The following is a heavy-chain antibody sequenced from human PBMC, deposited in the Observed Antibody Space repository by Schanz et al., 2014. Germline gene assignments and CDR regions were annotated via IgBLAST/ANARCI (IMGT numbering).Heavy chain of an antibody. V-gene: IGHV7-4-1*02. J-gene: IGHJ4*02. Sequence: QVQLVQSGSELKKPGASVKVSCKASGYTFTSYAMNWVRQAPGQGLEWVGWINTNTGNPTYAQGFTGRFVFSLDTSVSTAYLQITTLTDEDTAAYYCTTETIAMAGTFSIWGQGPLVTVSS. CDR1: GYTFTSYA. CDR3: TTETIAMAGTFSI. D-gene: IGHD6-19*01. CDR2: INTNTGNP.